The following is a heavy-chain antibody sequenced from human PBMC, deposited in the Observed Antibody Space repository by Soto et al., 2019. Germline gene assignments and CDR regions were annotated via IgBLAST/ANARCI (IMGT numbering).Heavy chain of an antibody. J-gene: IGHJ4*02. CDR1: GYTFTNYA. CDR2: ISAYNGNT. V-gene: IGHV1-18*01. CDR3: ARDYYDSSGYYHLDY. Sequence: ASVKVSCKASGYTFTNYAFSWVRQAPGQGLEWMGWISAYNGNTNYPQKLQGRVTMTTDTSTSTAYMELGSLRSDDTAVYYCARDYYDSSGYYHLDYWGQGTLVTVS. D-gene: IGHD3-22*01.